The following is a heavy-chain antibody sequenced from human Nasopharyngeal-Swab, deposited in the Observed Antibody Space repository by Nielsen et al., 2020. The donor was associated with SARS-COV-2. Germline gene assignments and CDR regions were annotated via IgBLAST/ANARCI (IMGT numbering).Heavy chain of an antibody. CDR2: IYNEGSVT. V-gene: IGHV3-74*03. CDR3: ARADLLLGGSLDI. J-gene: IGHJ3*02. D-gene: IGHD1-26*01. CDR1: GFPFRSYW. Sequence: GGSLTLPCAASGFPFRSYWMYWVRQDPGQGLVLFTSIYNEGSVTTYADSAKGRFTISRDNAKNTVSLQMISLRAEDTAVYYCARADLLLGGSLDIWGQGTTATVSS.